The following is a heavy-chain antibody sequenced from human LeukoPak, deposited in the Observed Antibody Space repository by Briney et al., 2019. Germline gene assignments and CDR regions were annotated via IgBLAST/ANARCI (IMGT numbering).Heavy chain of an antibody. CDR2: ISRSSDYI. J-gene: IGHJ5*02. Sequence: GGPLRLSCAASGFTFSSYSMNWVRQAPGKGLEWVSTISRSSDYIYYVDSVKGRFTISRDNAKNSLYLQMNSLRAEDTAVYYCARVWGIVGATDWFDPWGQGTLVTVSS. CDR3: ARVWGIVGATDWFDP. D-gene: IGHD1-26*01. CDR1: GFTFSSYS. V-gene: IGHV3-21*01.